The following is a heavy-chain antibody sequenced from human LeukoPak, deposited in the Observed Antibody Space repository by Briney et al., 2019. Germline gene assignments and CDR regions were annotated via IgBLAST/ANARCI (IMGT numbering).Heavy chain of an antibody. J-gene: IGHJ4*02. CDR3: ARLIVVVGPSNDYFDY. V-gene: IGHV4-39*01. CDR1: GGSISSSGYY. CDR2: IYYSGST. D-gene: IGHD3-22*01. Sequence: SETLSLTCTVSGGSISSSGYYWGWIRQPPGKGLEWIGSIYYSGSTQYNPSLKSRVTISVDTSKNQFSLKLSSVTAADTAVYYCARLIVVVGPSNDYFDYWGQGTPVTVSS.